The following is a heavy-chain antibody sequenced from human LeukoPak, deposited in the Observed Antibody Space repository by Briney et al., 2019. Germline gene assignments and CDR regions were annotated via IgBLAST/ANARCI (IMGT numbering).Heavy chain of an antibody. V-gene: IGHV3-11*01. CDR1: GFTFSDYY. Sequence: GGSLRLSCAASGFTFSDYYMSWIRQAPGKGLEWVSFISSSGSTIYYADSVKGRFTISRDNAKNSLYLQMNSLRAEDTAVYYCAPAGDSGSYPYWGQGTLVTVSS. CDR2: ISSSGSTI. J-gene: IGHJ4*02. CDR3: APAGDSGSYPY. D-gene: IGHD1-26*01.